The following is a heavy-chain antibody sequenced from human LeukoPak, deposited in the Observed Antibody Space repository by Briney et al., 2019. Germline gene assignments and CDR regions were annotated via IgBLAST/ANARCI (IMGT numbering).Heavy chain of an antibody. CDR2: ISAYNGNT. Sequence: GASVKVSCKASGYTFTSYGISWVRQAPGQGLEWMGWISAYNGNTNYAQKLQGRVTMTTDTSTSTAYMELRSLRSDDAAVYYCARAKPPYSSSWYLADWFDPWGQGTLVTVSS. J-gene: IGHJ5*02. V-gene: IGHV1-18*01. CDR3: ARAKPPYSSSWYLADWFDP. CDR1: GYTFTSYG. D-gene: IGHD6-13*01.